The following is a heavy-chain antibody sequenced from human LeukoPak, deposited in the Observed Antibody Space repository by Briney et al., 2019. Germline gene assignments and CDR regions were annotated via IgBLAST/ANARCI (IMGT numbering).Heavy chain of an antibody. V-gene: IGHV4-34*01. D-gene: IGHD2-15*01. CDR3: AVGYCSGGSCYSRVTDAFDI. J-gene: IGHJ3*02. CDR2: IYYLGST. CDR1: GGSFSGYY. Sequence: ASETLSLTCAVYGGSFSGYYWSWIRQPPGKGLEWIGNIYYLGSTYYNPSLKSRVTISVDTSKNQFSLKLSSVTAADTAVYYCAVGYCSGGSCYSRVTDAFDIWGQGTMVTVSS.